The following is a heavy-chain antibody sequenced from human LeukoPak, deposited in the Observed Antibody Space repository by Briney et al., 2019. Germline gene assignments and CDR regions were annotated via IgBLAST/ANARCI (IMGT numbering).Heavy chain of an antibody. V-gene: IGHV3-66*02. Sequence: GGSLRLSCAASGFTVSSSYMSWVRQAPGKGLEWVSVIYSGGSTYYADSVKGRFTISRDNSKNTLYLQMNSLRAEDTAVYYCARGPSPAEPPYWGQGTLVTVSS. CDR1: GFTVSSSY. CDR2: IYSGGST. D-gene: IGHD2-2*01. CDR3: ARGPSPAEPPY. J-gene: IGHJ4*02.